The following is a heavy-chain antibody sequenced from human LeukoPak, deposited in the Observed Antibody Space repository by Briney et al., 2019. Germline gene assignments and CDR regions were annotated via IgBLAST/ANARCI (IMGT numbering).Heavy chain of an antibody. J-gene: IGHJ4*02. V-gene: IGHV3-15*01. CDR2: IKSKTDGGTT. D-gene: IGHD1-26*01. CDR1: GFTVSSNY. Sequence: GGSMRLSCAASGFTVSSNYMSWVRQAPGKGLEWVGRIKSKTDGGTTDYAAPVKGRFTISRDDSKHTLYLQMNSLKTEDTAVYYCTTDLGGSYSTDFDYWGQGTLVTVSS. CDR3: TTDLGGSYSTDFDY.